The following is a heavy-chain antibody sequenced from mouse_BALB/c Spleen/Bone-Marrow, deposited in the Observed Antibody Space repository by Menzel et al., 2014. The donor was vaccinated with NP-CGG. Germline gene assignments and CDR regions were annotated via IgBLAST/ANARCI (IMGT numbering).Heavy chain of an antibody. J-gene: IGHJ3*01. CDR3: TRLDYRYDPFAY. D-gene: IGHD2-14*01. V-gene: IGHV1-69*01. CDR2: IDTSDSYT. Sequence: VQLQQSGAELVMPGASVKMSCKASGYTFTDYWMHWVKQRPGQGLGWIGAIDTSDSYTSYNHKFKGKATLTVDESSSSAYRQRNSLTSEDSAVYYCTRLDYRYDPFAYWGQGTLVTVSA. CDR1: GYTFTDYW.